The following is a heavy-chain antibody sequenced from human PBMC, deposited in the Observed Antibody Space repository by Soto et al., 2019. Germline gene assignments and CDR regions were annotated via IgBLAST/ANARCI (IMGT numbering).Heavy chain of an antibody. Sequence: QVQLVQSGAEVKKPGASVKVSCKTSGYTFTNYNINWVRQATGQGLEWMGWMNPNSGNTGYAQKFEVRVTMTRNTSITTAYMELSSLRSGDTTVYYCARAEPYSTSAPFDYWGQGAMGTVAS. V-gene: IGHV1-8*01. CDR2: MNPNSGNT. J-gene: IGHJ4*02. CDR1: GYTFTNYN. D-gene: IGHD6-6*01. CDR3: ARAEPYSTSAPFDY.